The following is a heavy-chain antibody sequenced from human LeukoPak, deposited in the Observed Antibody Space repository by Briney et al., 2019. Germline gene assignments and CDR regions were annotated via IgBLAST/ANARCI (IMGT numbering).Heavy chain of an antibody. CDR1: GYTFTGYY. CDR2: INPNSGGT. V-gene: IGHV1-2*02. Sequence: ASVKVSCKASGYTFTGYYMHWVRQAPGQGLEWMGWINPNSGGTNYAQKFQGRVTMTRDTSISTAYMELSRLRPDDTAVYYCARDPRFIAAATLRGYYNGMAFWAQGTTVTVSS. CDR3: ARDPRFIAAATLRGYYNGMAF. J-gene: IGHJ6*02. D-gene: IGHD6-13*01.